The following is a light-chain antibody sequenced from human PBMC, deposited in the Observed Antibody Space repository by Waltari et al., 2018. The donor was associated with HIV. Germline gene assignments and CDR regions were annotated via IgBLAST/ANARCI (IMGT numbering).Light chain of an antibody. V-gene: IGLV1-40*01. CDR1: TSNIGAGYD. J-gene: IGLJ3*02. CDR3: QSYDSSLSGSWV. Sequence: QSVLTQPPSVSGAPGQRVSISCTGSTSNIGAGYDVHWYHQVPGTAPKLLIFGNNNRPSGVPDRISGSKSGTSASLAISGLRAEDEAYYYCQSYDSSLSGSWVFGGGTKLTVL. CDR2: GNN.